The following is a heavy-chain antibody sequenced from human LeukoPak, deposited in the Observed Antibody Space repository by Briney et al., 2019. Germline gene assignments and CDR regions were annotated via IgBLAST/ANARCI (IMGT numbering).Heavy chain of an antibody. CDR3: TRDASGDTSSGPRMDV. CDR1: GFTFSSYW. J-gene: IGHJ6*02. Sequence: GGSLRLSCAASGFTFSSYWMHWVRQAPGKGLVWVSRTNSDGKTTRYADSAKGRFTISRDNAKNSLYLQMTSLRAEDTAVYYCTRDASGDTSSGPRMDVWGQGTTVTVS. CDR2: TNSDGKTT. D-gene: IGHD1-26*01. V-gene: IGHV3-74*01.